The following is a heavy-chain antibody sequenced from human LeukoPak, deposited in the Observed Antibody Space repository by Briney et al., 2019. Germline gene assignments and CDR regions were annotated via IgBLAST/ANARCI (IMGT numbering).Heavy chain of an antibody. CDR1: GFTFMTYA. V-gene: IGHV3-23*01. CDR2: ISNDGDDT. CDR3: AKSKGSATYTFDY. Sequence: GGSLRLSCAASGFTFMTYAMTWVRQAPGKGLEWVSTISNDGDDTYYSASVKGRFTISRDSSKNTLSLQMNSLRAADTAVYYCAKSKGSATYTFDYWGQGILVTVSS. J-gene: IGHJ4*02. D-gene: IGHD3-10*01.